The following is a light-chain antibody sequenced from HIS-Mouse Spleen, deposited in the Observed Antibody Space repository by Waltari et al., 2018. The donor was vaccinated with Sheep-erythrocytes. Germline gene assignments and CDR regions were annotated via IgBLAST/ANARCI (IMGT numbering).Light chain of an antibody. V-gene: IGLV3-1*01. CDR1: KLGEKY. J-gene: IGLJ2*01. CDR3: QAWDSSTAWNVV. CDR2: QDS. Sequence: SYELTQPPSVSVSPGQTASITCSGDKLGEKYACWYQQKPGHSPVLVIYQDSKRPSGIPERFYGSNSGNTATLTISGTQAMDEADYYCQAWDSSTAWNVVFGGGTKLTVL.